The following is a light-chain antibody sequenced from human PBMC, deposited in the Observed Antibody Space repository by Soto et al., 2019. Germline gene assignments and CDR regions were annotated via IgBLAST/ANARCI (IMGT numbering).Light chain of an antibody. CDR2: GAS. CDR3: QQHDILPIT. J-gene: IGKJ5*01. CDR1: QSVSSN. V-gene: IGKV3-20*01. Sequence: EIVLTQSPGTLSLSPGERATLSCRASQSVSSNLVWYQQKPGQAPRLLISGASRRATGIPDRFSGAGSGTDFTLTISRLEPEDFALYYCQQHDILPITFGQGTRLEIK.